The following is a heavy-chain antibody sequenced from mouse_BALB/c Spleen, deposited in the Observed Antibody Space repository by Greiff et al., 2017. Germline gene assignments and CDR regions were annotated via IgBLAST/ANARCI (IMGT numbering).Heavy chain of an antibody. Sequence: VQLQQSGPELVKPGASVRISCKASGYTFTSYYIHWVKQRPGQGLEWIGWIYPGNVNTKYNEKFKGKATLTADKSSSTAYMQLSSLTSEDSAVYFCARGYGYYYAMDYWGQGTSVTVSS. CDR1: GYTFTSYY. D-gene: IGHD2-10*02. CDR3: ARGYGYYYAMDY. J-gene: IGHJ4*01. V-gene: IGHV1S56*01. CDR2: IYPGNVNT.